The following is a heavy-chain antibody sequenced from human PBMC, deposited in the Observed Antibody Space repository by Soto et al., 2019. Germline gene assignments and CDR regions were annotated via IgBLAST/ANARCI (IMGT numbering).Heavy chain of an antibody. CDR3: ASFNWFDP. Sequence: SETLSLTCAVYGGPFSGYYWSWIRQPPGKGLEWIGEINHSGSTNYNPSLKSRVTISVDTSKNQFSLKLSSVTAADTAVYYCASFNWFDPWGQGTLVTVSS. V-gene: IGHV4-34*01. J-gene: IGHJ5*02. CDR2: INHSGST. CDR1: GGPFSGYY.